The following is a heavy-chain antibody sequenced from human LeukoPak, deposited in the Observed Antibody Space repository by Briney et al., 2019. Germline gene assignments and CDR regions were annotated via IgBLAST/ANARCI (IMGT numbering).Heavy chain of an antibody. CDR1: GGSISSGSYY. Sequence: SQTLSLTCTVSGGSISSGSYYWSWIRQPAGKGLEWIGRIYTSGSTNYNPSLKSRVTMSVDTSKNQFSLKLSSVTAADTAVYYCARARYTYYYDSRGAFDIWGQGTTVTVSS. CDR2: IYTSGST. D-gene: IGHD3-22*01. J-gene: IGHJ3*02. CDR3: ARARYTYYYDSRGAFDI. V-gene: IGHV4-61*02.